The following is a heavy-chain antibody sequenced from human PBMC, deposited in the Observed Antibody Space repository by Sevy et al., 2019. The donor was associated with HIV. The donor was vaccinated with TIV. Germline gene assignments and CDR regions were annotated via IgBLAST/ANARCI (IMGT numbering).Heavy chain of an antibody. D-gene: IGHD4-17*01. Sequence: GGSLRLSCAASGFTFSSNAMSWVRQAPGKELEGVSAISGSGGSTYYADSVKGRFTISRDNSKNTLYLQMNSLRDEDTAVYYCAKESDYGDYDYWGQGTLVTVSS. CDR3: AKESDYGDYDY. CDR2: ISGSGGST. J-gene: IGHJ4*02. CDR1: GFTFSSNA. V-gene: IGHV3-23*01.